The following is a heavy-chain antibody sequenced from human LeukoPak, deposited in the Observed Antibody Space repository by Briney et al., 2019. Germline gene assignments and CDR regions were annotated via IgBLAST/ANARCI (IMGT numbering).Heavy chain of an antibody. CDR2: IGAYNGNT. D-gene: IGHD2-2*01. J-gene: IGHJ3*02. CDR1: GYTFTSYG. CDR3: ARGTLVVPAANDAFDI. Sequence: ASVKVSCKASGYTFTSYGISWVRQAPGQGLEWMGWIGAYNGNTNYAQKLQGRVTMTTDTSTSTAYMELRSLRSDDTAVYYCARGTLVVPAANDAFDIWGQGTMVTVSS. V-gene: IGHV1-18*01.